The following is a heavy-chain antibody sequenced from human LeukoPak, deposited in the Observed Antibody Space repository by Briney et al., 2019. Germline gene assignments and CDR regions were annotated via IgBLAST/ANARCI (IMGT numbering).Heavy chain of an antibody. D-gene: IGHD5-18*01. CDR2: ISSHSGTSI. CDR1: GFTFSSYE. CDR3: AREMFSRYSYGSSFDYYYLDV. Sequence: GGSLRLSCAASGFTFSSYEMNWVRQAPGQGLEWVSYISSHSGTSIYYADSVKGRFTISRDNAKNSLYLQMNSLRADDTAVYYCAREMFSRYSYGSSFDYYYLDVWGKGSTVTVSS. V-gene: IGHV3-48*03. J-gene: IGHJ6*03.